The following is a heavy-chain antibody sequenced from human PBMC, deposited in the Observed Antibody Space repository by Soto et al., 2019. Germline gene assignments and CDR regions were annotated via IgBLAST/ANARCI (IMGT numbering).Heavy chain of an antibody. V-gene: IGHV3-13*01. CDR1: GFTFGIYD. J-gene: IGHJ4*02. CDR2: INTAGDT. Sequence: EVQLVESGGDLVQPGGSLRLSCAASGFTFGIYDMHWVRQATGKGLEWVSTINTAGDTYSPGSVKGRFTISRENAKNSLYFQMNSLRVDEKAVYFCVRGRDSGLYYFDSWGQGTLVTVSS. CDR3: VRGRDSGLYYFDS. D-gene: IGHD2-21*01.